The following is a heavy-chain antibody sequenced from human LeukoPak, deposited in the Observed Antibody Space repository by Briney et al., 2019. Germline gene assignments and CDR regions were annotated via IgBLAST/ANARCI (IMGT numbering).Heavy chain of an antibody. D-gene: IGHD3-22*01. Sequence: ASVKVSCKASGYTFTSYYMHWVRQAPGQGLEWMGIINPSGGSTSYAQKFQGRVTMTRDTSTSTVYMELSSLRSEDTAVYYCARAGYYYGSSGYYSYFDYWGQGTLVTVSS. J-gene: IGHJ4*02. CDR1: GYTFTSYY. CDR3: ARAGYYYGSSGYYSYFDY. CDR2: INPSGGST. V-gene: IGHV1-46*01.